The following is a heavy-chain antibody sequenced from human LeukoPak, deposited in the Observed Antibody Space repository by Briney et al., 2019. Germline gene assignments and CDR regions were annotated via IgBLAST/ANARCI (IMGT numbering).Heavy chain of an antibody. Sequence: GESLKISCQGSGYSFTNYWIGWVRQMPGKGLEWMGIIYPGDSDTRYSPSFQGQVTISADTSISTAYLQWSSLKASDTAMYYCARRPSSYYYYMDVWGKGTTVTVSS. V-gene: IGHV5-51*01. CDR1: GYSFTNYW. CDR2: IYPGDSDT. CDR3: ARRPSSYYYYMDV. J-gene: IGHJ6*03.